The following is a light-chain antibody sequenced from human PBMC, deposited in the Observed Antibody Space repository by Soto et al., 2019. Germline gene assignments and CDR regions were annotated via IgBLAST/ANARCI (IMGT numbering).Light chain of an antibody. V-gene: IGKV1-5*03. Sequence: DIQMTQSPSTLSASVGDRVTITCRASQSISSWLAWYQQKPGKAPKLLIYKASILESGVPSRFSGSGSGTEFTRTISSLQPDDFATYYCQQYSSYSRTFGGGTKVEI. J-gene: IGKJ4*01. CDR3: QQYSSYSRT. CDR1: QSISSW. CDR2: KAS.